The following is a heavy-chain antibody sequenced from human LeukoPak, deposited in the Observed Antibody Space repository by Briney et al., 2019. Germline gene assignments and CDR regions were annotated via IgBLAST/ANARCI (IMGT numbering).Heavy chain of an antibody. CDR3: ARDDDYGGKGTFDY. V-gene: IGHV1-46*01. CDR1: GYTFTGYH. D-gene: IGHD4/OR15-4a*01. CDR2: VNPGGGYT. J-gene: IGHJ4*02. Sequence: ASVKVSCKASGYTFTGYHMHWVRQAPGQGLEWMGVVNPGGGYTTYAQKFQGRVTMTRDTSTTTVYMDLSSLRSEDTAVYYCARDDDYGGKGTFDYWGQGTLVTVSS.